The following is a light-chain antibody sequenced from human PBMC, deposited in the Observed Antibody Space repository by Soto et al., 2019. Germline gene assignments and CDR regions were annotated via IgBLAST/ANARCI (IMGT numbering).Light chain of an antibody. Sequence: QSALTQPASVSGSPGQSITISCTGTSSDVDTYNYVSWYQQHPGKAPKLMIYQVTNRPSGVSNRFSGSKSGNTASLTISGLQAEDETDYFCSLYSSNGSLIFGPGTKVTVL. J-gene: IGLJ1*01. CDR1: SSDVDTYNY. CDR3: SLYSSNGSLI. CDR2: QVT. V-gene: IGLV2-14*01.